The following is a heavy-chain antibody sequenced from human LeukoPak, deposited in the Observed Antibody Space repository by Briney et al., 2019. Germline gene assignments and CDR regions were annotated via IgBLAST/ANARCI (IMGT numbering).Heavy chain of an antibody. CDR2: ISGRGEST. CDR3: AASLDLAVYGIDY. J-gene: IGHJ4*02. CDR1: GFTFSSYA. D-gene: IGHD2-8*02. V-gene: IGHV3-23*01. Sequence: GGSLRLSGAASGFTFSSYAVSWVRQSLGKGLKWVSGISGRGESTYYADSVKGRFTISRDYSKNTVYLQMNSLRAEDTALYYCAASLDLAVYGIDYWGQGTLVTVSS.